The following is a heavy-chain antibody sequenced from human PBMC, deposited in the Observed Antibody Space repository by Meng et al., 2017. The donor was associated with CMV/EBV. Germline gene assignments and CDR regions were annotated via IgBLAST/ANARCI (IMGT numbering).Heavy chain of an antibody. CDR3: ALLGWGDYVFVFDY. J-gene: IGHJ4*02. V-gene: IGHV3-30*02. CDR2: IRYDGSNK. D-gene: IGHD4-17*01. Sequence: GGSLTLSCAASGFTASSYGMHWVRPAPGKGLGWVAFIRYDGSNKYYADSVKGRFTISRDNSKNTLYLQMNSLRAEDTAVYCCALLGWGDYVFVFDYWGQGTLVTVSS. CDR1: GFTASSYG.